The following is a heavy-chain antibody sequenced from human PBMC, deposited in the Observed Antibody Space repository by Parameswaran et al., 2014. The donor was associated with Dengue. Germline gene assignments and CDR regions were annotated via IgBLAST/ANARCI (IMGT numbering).Heavy chain of an antibody. CDR2: IKQDGSEK. J-gene: IGHJ6*02. D-gene: IGHD3-10*01. Sequence: WIRQPPGKGLEWVANIKQDGSEKYYVDSVKGRFTISRDNAKNSLYLQMNSLRAEDTAVYYCAREDYGSGSYYYYYGMDVWGQGTTVTVSS. V-gene: IGHV3-7*01. CDR3: AREDYGSGSYYYYYGMDV.